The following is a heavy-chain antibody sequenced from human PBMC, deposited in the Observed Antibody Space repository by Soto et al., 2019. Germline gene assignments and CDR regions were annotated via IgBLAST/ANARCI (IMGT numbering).Heavy chain of an antibody. V-gene: IGHV3-23*01. Sequence: LXLSCAASGFTFSSDSISWVRQAPWKGLEWVAHITANRGATYYADSVKGRFTISKDTSRNTLYLQMNSLRAEDTALYYCAKCMQVNLQYDAFHMWGQGTMVTVSS. CDR2: ITANRGAT. CDR3: AKCMQVNLQYDAFHM. D-gene: IGHD2-8*01. J-gene: IGHJ3*02. CDR1: GFTFSSDS.